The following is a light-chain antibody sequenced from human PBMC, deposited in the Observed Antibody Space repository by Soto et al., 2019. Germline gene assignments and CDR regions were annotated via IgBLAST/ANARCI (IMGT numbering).Light chain of an antibody. Sequence: DIQMTQSPSSLSASLGDTVTITCRASQGIRNYLAWYQQKPGKAPKLLIYAASTLQSGVPSRFSGSGSGTEFTLTISSLQPEDFATYYCQQLNSYPRTFGQGTKVDI. V-gene: IGKV1-27*01. CDR3: QQLNSYPRT. CDR2: AAS. J-gene: IGKJ1*01. CDR1: QGIRNY.